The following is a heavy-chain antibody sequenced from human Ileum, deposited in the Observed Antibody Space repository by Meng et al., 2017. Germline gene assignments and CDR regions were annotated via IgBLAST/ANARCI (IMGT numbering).Heavy chain of an antibody. CDR1: GFTVSVNY. J-gene: IGHJ5*02. D-gene: IGHD3-22*01. V-gene: IGHV3-66*01. CDR2: IYVDGRT. CDR3: AKSVNFDAGGYYP. Sequence: VQLVESGGGLVQPGGSLRLSCAASGFTVSVNYMSWVRQAPGKGLEWVSCIYVDGRTYYADFVKGRFTIFRDSSKNTLYLQMNSLRAEDTAVYYCAKSVNFDAGGYYPWGQGTLVTVSS.